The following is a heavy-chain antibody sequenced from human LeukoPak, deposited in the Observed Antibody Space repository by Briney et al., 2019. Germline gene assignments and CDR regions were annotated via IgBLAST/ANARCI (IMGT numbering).Heavy chain of an antibody. CDR1: GYSFATTYW. D-gene: IGHD3-16*01. Sequence: GESLKISCKASGYSFATTYWIGWVRQMPGKGLERMGIIFPGDSATRYSPSFQGQVTISVDKSISTAYLQWSSLEASDTAMYYCARRAYDAFDIWGQGTMVTVSS. V-gene: IGHV5-51*01. CDR3: ARRAYDAFDI. J-gene: IGHJ3*02. CDR2: IFPGDSAT.